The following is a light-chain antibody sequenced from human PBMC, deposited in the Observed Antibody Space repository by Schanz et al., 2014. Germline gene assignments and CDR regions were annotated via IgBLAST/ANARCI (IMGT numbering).Light chain of an antibody. V-gene: IGLV2-14*01. J-gene: IGLJ3*02. CDR3: SSYTSSNTGV. CDR1: SSDVGSYNF. Sequence: QSALTQPASVSGSPGQSITLSCTGTSSDVGSYNFVSWYQQHPGKAPKLMIYDVSDRPSGVSNRFSGSKSGNTASLTISGLQAEDEADYYCSSYTSSNTGVFGGGTKVTVL. CDR2: DVS.